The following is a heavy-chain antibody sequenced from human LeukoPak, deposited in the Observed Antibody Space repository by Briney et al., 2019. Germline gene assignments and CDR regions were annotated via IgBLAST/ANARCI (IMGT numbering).Heavy chain of an antibody. D-gene: IGHD1-14*01. J-gene: IGHJ4*02. Sequence: ASVKVSCKASGYTFTGYYIHWVRQAPGQGLEWMGRIGPSSGDTNYAQKFQGRVTMTRDTSISTAYMELSRLRSDDTAVYYCARSGIRELDYWGQGTLVTVPS. CDR2: IGPSSGDT. V-gene: IGHV1-2*06. CDR1: GYTFTGYY. CDR3: ARSGIRELDY.